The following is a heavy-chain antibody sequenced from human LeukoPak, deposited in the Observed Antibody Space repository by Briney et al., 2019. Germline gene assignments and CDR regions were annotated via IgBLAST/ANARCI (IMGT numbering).Heavy chain of an antibody. V-gene: IGHV4-31*03. CDR2: IYYSGST. Sequence: SETLSLTCTVSGGSISSGGYYWSWIRQHPGKGLEWIGYIYYSGSTNYNPSLKSRVTISVDTSKNQFSLKLSSVTAADTAVYYCARYLSSSSHTFDYWGQGTLVTVSS. CDR1: GGSISSGGYY. J-gene: IGHJ4*02. CDR3: ARYLSSSSHTFDY. D-gene: IGHD6-13*01.